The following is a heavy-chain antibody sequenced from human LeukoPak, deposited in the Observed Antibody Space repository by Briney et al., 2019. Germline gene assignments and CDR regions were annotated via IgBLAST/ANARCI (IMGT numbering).Heavy chain of an antibody. J-gene: IGHJ4*02. CDR2: ISYDGSNK. CDR3: AKAFYDSSGFTLDY. V-gene: IGHV3-30*18. D-gene: IGHD3-22*01. Sequence: PGGSLRLSCAASGFTFSNYGMHWVRQAPGKGLEWVAVISYDGSNKYYADSVKGRFTISRDNSKNTLYLQMNRLRDEDTAVYYCAKAFYDSSGFTLDYWGQGTLVTVSS. CDR1: GFTFSNYG.